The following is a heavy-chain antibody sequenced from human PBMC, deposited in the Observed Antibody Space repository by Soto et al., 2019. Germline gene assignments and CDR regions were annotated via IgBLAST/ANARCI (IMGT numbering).Heavy chain of an antibody. CDR2: IYPGDSDT. V-gene: IGHV5-51*01. D-gene: IGHD6-19*01. CDR3: ARLHPPPVAGRHVF. Sequence: GESLKISCKGSGYSFTSYWIGWLRQMPVKGLDWMGIIYPGDSDTRYSPSFQGQVTISADKSISTAYLQWSSLKASDTAMYYCARLHPPPVAGRHVFWGEGTLVTVSS. CDR1: GYSFTSYW. J-gene: IGHJ4*02.